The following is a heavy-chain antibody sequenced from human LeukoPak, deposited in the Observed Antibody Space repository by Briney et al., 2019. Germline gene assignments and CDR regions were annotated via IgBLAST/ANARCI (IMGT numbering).Heavy chain of an antibody. D-gene: IGHD1-1*01. Sequence: PGGSLRLSCAASGITFNSYTMNWVRQAPGKGLEWVSSISSSSSYIYYAASVEGRFTISRDNAKNSLYLQMNRLRAEDTAVYYCARERQLERLAFGKEGSAFDYWGQGTLVTVSS. CDR2: ISSSSSYI. V-gene: IGHV3-21*01. J-gene: IGHJ4*02. CDR1: GITFNSYT. CDR3: ARERQLERLAFGKEGSAFDY.